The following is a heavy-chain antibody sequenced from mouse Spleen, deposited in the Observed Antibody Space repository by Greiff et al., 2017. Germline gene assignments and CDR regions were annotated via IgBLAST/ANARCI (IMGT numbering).Heavy chain of an antibody. Sequence: ESGPGLVKPSQSLSLTCSVTGYSITSGYYWNWIRQFPGNKLEWMGYISYDGSNNYNPSLKNRISITRDTSKNQFFLKLNSVTTEDTATYYCASYDYDGRPFAYWGQGTLVTVSA. D-gene: IGHD2-4*01. CDR2: ISYDGSN. CDR3: ASYDYDGRPFAY. J-gene: IGHJ3*01. CDR1: GYSITSGYY. V-gene: IGHV3-6*01.